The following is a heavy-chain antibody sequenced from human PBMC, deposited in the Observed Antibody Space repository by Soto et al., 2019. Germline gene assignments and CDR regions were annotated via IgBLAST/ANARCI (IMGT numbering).Heavy chain of an antibody. V-gene: IGHV4-4*02. CDR1: GVSIGSHDW. J-gene: IGHJ4*02. Sequence: QVQLQESGPGLVKPSGTLSLTCSVSGVSIGSHDWWTWVRQPPGKGLEWIWESNQSGNTNYNSSLESRVTISLDKSKNHFSLQLSSVTVADTAVYYWATRDTGRVYWGQGTLVTVSS. CDR2: SNQSGNT. D-gene: IGHD5-18*01. CDR3: ATRDTGRVY.